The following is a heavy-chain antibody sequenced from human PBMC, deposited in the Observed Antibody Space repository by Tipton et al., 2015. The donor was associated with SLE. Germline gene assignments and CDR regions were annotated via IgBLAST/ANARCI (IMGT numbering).Heavy chain of an antibody. CDR1: GGSISSYY. CDR2: INHSGST. V-gene: IGHV4-34*01. CDR3: VRRGVDTAMAYYFDY. D-gene: IGHD5-18*01. J-gene: IGHJ4*02. Sequence: TLSLTCTVSGGSISSYYWSWIRQPPGKGLEWIGEINHSGSTNYNPSLKSRVTISVDTSKNQFSLKLSSVTAADTAVYYCVRRGVDTAMAYYFDYWGQGTLVTVSS.